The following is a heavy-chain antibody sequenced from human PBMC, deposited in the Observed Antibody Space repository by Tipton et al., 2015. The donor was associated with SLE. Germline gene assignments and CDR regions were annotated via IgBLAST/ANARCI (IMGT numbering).Heavy chain of an antibody. CDR1: GGSISSHY. CDR3: ARDRWGVIKGGDDAFDI. CDR2: IYYSGST. D-gene: IGHD2-21*01. J-gene: IGHJ3*02. V-gene: IGHV4-59*11. Sequence: TLSLTCTVSGGSISSHYWSWIRQPPGKGLEWIGYIYYSGSTNYNPSLKSRVTISIDTSKNQFSLKLSSVTAADTAVYYCARDRWGVIKGGDDAFDIWGQGTMATVSS.